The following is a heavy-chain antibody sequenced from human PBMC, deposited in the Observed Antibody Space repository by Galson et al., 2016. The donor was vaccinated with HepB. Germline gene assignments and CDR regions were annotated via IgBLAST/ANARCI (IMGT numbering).Heavy chain of an antibody. Sequence: SLRLSCAASGFTVSRNYMSWVRQAPGKGLEWVSLIYGAGSTYYADSVKGRFTISGDNSNNTLYLKMNSLRVEDTAVYYCARDVRVGSSWYPYSGGMDVWGQGTTVTVSS. CDR3: ARDVRVGSSWYPYSGGMDV. V-gene: IGHV3-53*01. CDR2: IYGAGST. D-gene: IGHD6-13*01. CDR1: GFTVSRNY. J-gene: IGHJ6*02.